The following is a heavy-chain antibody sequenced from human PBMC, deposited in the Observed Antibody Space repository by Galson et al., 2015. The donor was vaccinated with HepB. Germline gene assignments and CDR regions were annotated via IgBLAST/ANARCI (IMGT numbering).Heavy chain of an antibody. J-gene: IGHJ4*02. CDR3: ARSLVTPKSIDFWSGYSAFDY. Sequence: SVKVSCKASGYTFTGYYMHWVRQAPGQGLEWMGWINPNSGGTNYAQKFQGRVTMTRDTSTSTDYMELSRLRSDDTAVYYCARSLVTPKSIDFWSGYSAFDYWVPGTLVTVSS. CDR1: GYTFTGYY. V-gene: IGHV1-2*02. CDR2: INPNSGGT. D-gene: IGHD3-3*01.